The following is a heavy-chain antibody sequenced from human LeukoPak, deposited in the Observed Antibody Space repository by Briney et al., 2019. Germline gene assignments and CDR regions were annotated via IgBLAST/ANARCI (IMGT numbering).Heavy chain of an antibody. CDR3: AKRGAEVGTTIAPGDY. CDR2: ITGGATST. CDR1: GFTFSSYG. Sequence: GGSLRLSCAASGFTFSSYGMSWVRQAPGKGLEWVSAITGGATSTYYADSVKGRFTISRDSSKNTLYLQMNSLRAEDTAVYYCAKRGAEVGTTIAPGDYWGQGSLVTVSS. D-gene: IGHD1-26*01. V-gene: IGHV3-23*01. J-gene: IGHJ4*02.